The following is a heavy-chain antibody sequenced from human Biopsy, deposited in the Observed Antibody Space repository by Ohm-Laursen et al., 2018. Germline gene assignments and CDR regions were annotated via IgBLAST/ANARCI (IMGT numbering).Heavy chain of an antibody. CDR1: GITFDDYA. D-gene: IGHD3-3*01. CDR2: ISWNRGSV. J-gene: IGHJ4*02. Sequence: SLRLSCAASGITFDDYALHWVRQAPGKGLEWVSGISWNRGSVGYADSVKGRFTISRDNAKNSLYLQMNSLRPEDTAFYYCATIAGWGSSPDLRPYWGQGTLVTVSS. V-gene: IGHV3-9*01. CDR3: ATIAGWGSSPDLRPY.